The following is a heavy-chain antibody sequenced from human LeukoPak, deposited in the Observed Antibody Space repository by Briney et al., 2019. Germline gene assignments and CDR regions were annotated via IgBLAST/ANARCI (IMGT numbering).Heavy chain of an antibody. Sequence: GGSLRLSCEASGFTFSSHGMHWVRQAPGKGLEWVAVISYDGSNKYYADSVKGRFTISRDNSKNTLYLQMNSLRVEDTAVYYCAKARPGYCSGGSCHTDYWGQGTLVTVSS. D-gene: IGHD2-15*01. V-gene: IGHV3-30*18. CDR3: AKARPGYCSGGSCHTDY. J-gene: IGHJ4*02. CDR2: ISYDGSNK. CDR1: GFTFSSHG.